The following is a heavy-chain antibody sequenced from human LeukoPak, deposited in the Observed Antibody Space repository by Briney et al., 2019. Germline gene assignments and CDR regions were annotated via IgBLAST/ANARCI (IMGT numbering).Heavy chain of an antibody. Sequence: AGSLTLSCAVSGFTFSSYAMSWVRQAPGKGLEWVSAISGSGGSTYYAASVKGRITISRDNSKNTLYLQMNSLRAEDTAVYYCAKDSRHYDFWSGDWDRSYYYYGIEVWGQRTTVTVSS. CDR1: GFTFSSYA. CDR2: ISGSGGST. V-gene: IGHV3-23*01. J-gene: IGHJ6*01. D-gene: IGHD3-3*01. CDR3: AKDSRHYDFWSGDWDRSYYYYGIEV.